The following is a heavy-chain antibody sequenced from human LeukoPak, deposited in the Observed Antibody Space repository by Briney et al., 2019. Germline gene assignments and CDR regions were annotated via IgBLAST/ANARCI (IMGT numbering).Heavy chain of an antibody. CDR1: GFTFSSYA. D-gene: IGHD2-8*01. CDR2: ISETGGTT. J-gene: IGHJ4*02. V-gene: IGHV3-23*01. Sequence: GGSLRLSCAGSGFTFSSYAMSWVRQAPGKGLEWVSAISETGGTTYDADSVKGRFTISRDNSKSTLYLQMNSLRAKDTAVYYCAKDTSIGRYCTNGVCSPFDYWGQGTLVTVSS. CDR3: AKDTSIGRYCTNGVCSPFDY.